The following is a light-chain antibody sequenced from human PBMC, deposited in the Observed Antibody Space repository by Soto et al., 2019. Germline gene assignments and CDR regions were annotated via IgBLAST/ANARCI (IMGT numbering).Light chain of an antibody. CDR3: QSYDSRLSVV. CDR2: GNS. J-gene: IGLJ2*01. V-gene: IGLV1-40*01. Sequence: QSVLTQPPSVSGAPGQRVTISCTGSSSNIGAGYDVHWYQQLPGTAPKLLIYGNSNRPSGVPDRFSVSKSGTSASLAITGLQAEDEADYYCQSYDSRLSVVFGGGTQLTVL. CDR1: SSNIGAGYD.